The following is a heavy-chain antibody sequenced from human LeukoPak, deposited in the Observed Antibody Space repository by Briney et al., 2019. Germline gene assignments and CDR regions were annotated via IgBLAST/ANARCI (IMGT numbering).Heavy chain of an antibody. D-gene: IGHD3-3*02. CDR1: GVIFIGYG. Sequence: GGSLRLSCAASGVIFIGYGMHWVRQAPGKGPEWVAFIRPDGHNKYYADSVKGRFIIFRDNSKNMLDLQMNSLRGDDKAMSYCAKEGAASWDVDVWGKGTTVTVSS. J-gene: IGHJ6*04. CDR3: AKEGAASWDVDV. V-gene: IGHV3-30*02. CDR2: IRPDGHNK.